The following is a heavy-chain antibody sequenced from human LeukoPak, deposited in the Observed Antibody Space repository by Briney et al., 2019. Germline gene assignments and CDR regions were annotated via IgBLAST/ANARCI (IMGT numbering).Heavy chain of an antibody. CDR2: ISGSGGST. J-gene: IGHJ4*02. CDR3: AKDPHAKVVPAAIVY. D-gene: IGHD2-2*01. CDR1: GFTFSSYA. V-gene: IGHV3-23*01. Sequence: GGSLRLSCAASGFTFSSYAMSWVRQAPRKGLEWVSAISGSGGSTYYADSVKGRFTISRDNSKNTLYLQMNSLRAEDTAVYYCAKDPHAKVVPAAIVYWGQGTLVTVSS.